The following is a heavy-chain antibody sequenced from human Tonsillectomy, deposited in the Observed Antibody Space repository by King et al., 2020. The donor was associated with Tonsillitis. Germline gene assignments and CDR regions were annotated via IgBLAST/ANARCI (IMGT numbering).Heavy chain of an antibody. CDR3: ARRDYYDSTGFPD. Sequence: QLVQSGAEVKKPGASVKVSCKASGYTFTDYYMHWVRQAPGQGLEWMGWINPNSGGTNYAQKFQGRVTMTRDKSISTAYMDLSSLRSNDTAVYFCARRDYYDSTGFPDCGQGTLVTVSS. CDR1: GYTFTDYY. D-gene: IGHD3-22*01. V-gene: IGHV1-2*02. J-gene: IGHJ4*02. CDR2: INPNSGGT.